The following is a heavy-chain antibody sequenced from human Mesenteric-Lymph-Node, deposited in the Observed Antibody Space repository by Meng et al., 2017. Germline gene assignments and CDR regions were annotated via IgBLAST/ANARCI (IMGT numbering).Heavy chain of an antibody. D-gene: IGHD6-19*01. V-gene: IGHV3-23*01. CDR1: RFTFSNFP. CDR2: ISDSGDSR. Sequence: GGSLRLSCVASRFTFSNFPMSWVRQAPGKGLEWVAAISDSGDSRSYADSVKGRFTISRDNSKNTLDVQMNGLRAEDTAVHYCAKGLRSHHDAFYIWGQGTMVTVSS. CDR3: AKGLRSHHDAFYI. J-gene: IGHJ3*02.